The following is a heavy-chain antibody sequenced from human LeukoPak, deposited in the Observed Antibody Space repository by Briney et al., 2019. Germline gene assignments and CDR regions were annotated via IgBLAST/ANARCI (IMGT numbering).Heavy chain of an antibody. CDR2: ISSSGSTI. CDR1: GFTFSSYE. J-gene: IGHJ4*02. V-gene: IGHV3-48*03. CDR3: AREYYYDSSGYYYGVVDY. D-gene: IGHD3-22*01. Sequence: GGSLRLSCAASGFTFSSYEMNWVRQAPGKGLEWVSYISSSGSTIYYADSVKGRFTISRDNAKNSLYLQMNSLRAEDTAVYYCAREYYYDSSGYYYGVVDYWGQGTLVTVSS.